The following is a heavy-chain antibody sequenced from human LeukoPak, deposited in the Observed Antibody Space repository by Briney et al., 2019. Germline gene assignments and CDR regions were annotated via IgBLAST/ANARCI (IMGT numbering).Heavy chain of an antibody. Sequence: GGSLRLSCVASGFTFSNAWMSWVRQAPGKGLEWVAVISYDGSNKYYADSVKGRFTITRDNSKNTLYLQMNSLRGEDTAVYYCARVGQGYCSGGSCSGFDYWGQGTLVTVSS. CDR1: GFTFSNAW. V-gene: IGHV3-30-3*01. CDR3: ARVGQGYCSGGSCSGFDY. J-gene: IGHJ4*02. D-gene: IGHD2-15*01. CDR2: ISYDGSNK.